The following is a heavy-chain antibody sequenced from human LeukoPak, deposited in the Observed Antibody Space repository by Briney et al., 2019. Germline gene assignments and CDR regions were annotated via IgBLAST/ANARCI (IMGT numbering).Heavy chain of an antibody. Sequence: AGGALRLSCAASRFSFSKARMSGVRPAPREGLGWVGRIKSKTGGGTTDSAAPVKGRFTISRDDSKNTLYLQMNSLKTEDTAVYYCTTDGGDYYFDCWGQGTLVTVSS. CDR1: RFSFSKAR. V-gene: IGHV3-15*01. J-gene: IGHJ4*02. CDR2: IKSKTGGGTT. CDR3: TTDGGDYYFDC. D-gene: IGHD2-21*02.